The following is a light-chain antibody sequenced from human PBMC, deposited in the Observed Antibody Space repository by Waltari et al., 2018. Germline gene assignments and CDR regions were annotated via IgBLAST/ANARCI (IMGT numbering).Light chain of an antibody. Sequence: QSVLTQPPSMSGAPGQRITISCTGSSSNFGAGFDVHWYQRLPGTAPKLLIFDINKRPSGVPDRFSGSKSGTSASLAITGLQAEDEADYYCQSYDSSLSGAVFGGGTKLTVL. V-gene: IGLV1-40*01. J-gene: IGLJ2*01. CDR2: DIN. CDR3: QSYDSSLSGAV. CDR1: SSNFGAGFD.